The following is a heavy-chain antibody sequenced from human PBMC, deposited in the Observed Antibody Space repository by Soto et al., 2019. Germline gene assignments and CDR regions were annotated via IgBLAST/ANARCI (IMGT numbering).Heavy chain of an antibody. J-gene: IGHJ3*02. Sequence: GGSLRLSCSASGFTFSSYAMHWVRQAPGKGLEYVSAISSNGGSTYYADSVKGRFTISRDNSKNTLYLQMSRLRAEDTAVDYGVKGPGPYYYDSSGYDAFDIWGQGTMVTVSS. CDR1: GFTFSSYA. D-gene: IGHD3-22*01. CDR2: ISSNGGST. CDR3: VKGPGPYYYDSSGYDAFDI. V-gene: IGHV3-64D*09.